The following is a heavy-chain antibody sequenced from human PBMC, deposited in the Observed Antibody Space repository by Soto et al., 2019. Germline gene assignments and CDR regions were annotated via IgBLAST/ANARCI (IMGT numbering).Heavy chain of an antibody. CDR1: GGTFSSYA. V-gene: IGHV1-69*06. CDR3: ARGPLRFLEWLFPIPHYYYYGMDV. CDR2: IIPIFGTA. D-gene: IGHD3-3*01. Sequence: GASVKVSCKASGGTFSSYAISWVRQAPGQGLEWMGGIIPIFGTANYAQKFQGRVTITADKSTSTAYMELSSLRSEDTAVYYCARGPLRFLEWLFPIPHYYYYGMDVWGQGTTVTVSS. J-gene: IGHJ6*02.